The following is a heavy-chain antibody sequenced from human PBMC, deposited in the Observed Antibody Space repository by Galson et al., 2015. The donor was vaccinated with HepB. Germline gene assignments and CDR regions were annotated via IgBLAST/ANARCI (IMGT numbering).Heavy chain of an antibody. CDR2: INPNSGAS. Sequence: SVKVSCKASGSTFTGYYMHWVRQAPGQGLEWMGWINPNSGASNYAQNFQGRVTMTRDTSINTAYMELSGLRSDDTAVYYCARDVYYDSSLDAFDIWGQGTMVTVSS. CDR3: ARDVYYDSSLDAFDI. V-gene: IGHV1-2*02. J-gene: IGHJ3*02. CDR1: GSTFTGYY. D-gene: IGHD3-22*01.